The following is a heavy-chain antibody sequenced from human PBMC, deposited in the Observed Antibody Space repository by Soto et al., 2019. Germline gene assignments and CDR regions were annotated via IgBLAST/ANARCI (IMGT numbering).Heavy chain of an antibody. CDR3: AREGAASYSYYYGTDV. CDR2: IYHSGSP. Sequence: SETLSLTCTVSGGSISSGDSYWSWIRQSPGKGLEWIGYIYHSGSPFYNPSLASRVTISVDTSKNQFSLKLNSVTAADTAIYYCAREGAASYSYYYGTDVWGQGTTVTVSS. V-gene: IGHV4-30-4*01. D-gene: IGHD3-16*01. J-gene: IGHJ6*02. CDR1: GGSISSGDSY.